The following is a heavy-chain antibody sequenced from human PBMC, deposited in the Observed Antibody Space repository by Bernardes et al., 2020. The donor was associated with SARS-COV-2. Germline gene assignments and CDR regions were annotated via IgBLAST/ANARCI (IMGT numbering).Heavy chain of an antibody. Sequence: SLRLSCAASGFTFDDYAMHWVRPAPGKGLEWVSGISWNSGSIGYADSVKGRFTISRDNAKNSLYLQMNSLRAEDTALYYCAKLGLDTDYYGMDVWGQGTTVTVSS. J-gene: IGHJ6*02. CDR3: AKLGLDTDYYGMDV. CDR1: GFTFDDYA. CDR2: ISWNSGSI. V-gene: IGHV3-9*01. D-gene: IGHD2-8*02.